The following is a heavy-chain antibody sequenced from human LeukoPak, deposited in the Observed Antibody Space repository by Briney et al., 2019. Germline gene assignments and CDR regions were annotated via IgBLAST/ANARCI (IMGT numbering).Heavy chain of an antibody. CDR1: GGSFSGYY. Sequence: SETLSLTCAVYGGSFSGYYWSWIRQPPGKGLEWIGEVNHSGSTNYNPSLKSRVTISVDTSKNQFSLKLSSVTAADTAVYYCARGLSSDYWGQGTLVTVSS. V-gene: IGHV4-34*01. CDR2: VNHSGST. J-gene: IGHJ4*02. CDR3: ARGLSSDY.